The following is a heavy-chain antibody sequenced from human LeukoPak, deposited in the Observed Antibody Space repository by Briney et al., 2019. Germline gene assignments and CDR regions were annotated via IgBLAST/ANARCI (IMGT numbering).Heavy chain of an antibody. Sequence: SETLSLTCAVYGGSFSDYYWSWLRQPPGKGLEWIGEINHSGSTNYNPSLKSRVTISVDTSKNQFSLKLSSVTAADTAVYYCARGVVVPAAALYYYYYYYMDVWGKGTTVTVSS. V-gene: IGHV4-34*01. CDR3: ARGVVVPAAALYYYYYYYMDV. D-gene: IGHD2-2*01. CDR1: GGSFSDYY. CDR2: INHSGST. J-gene: IGHJ6*03.